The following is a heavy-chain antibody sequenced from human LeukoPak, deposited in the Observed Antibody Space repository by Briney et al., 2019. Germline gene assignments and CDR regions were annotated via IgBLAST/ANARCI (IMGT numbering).Heavy chain of an antibody. D-gene: IGHD2-15*01. CDR1: GGSIGSYY. Sequence: SETLSLTCTVSGGSIGSYYWSWIRQPAGKGLEWIGRIYTSGGTVYNPSLKSRVTMSVDTSKNQFSLKLSSVTAADTAVYYCARGKYCIGGNCYANWFDPWGQGTLVTVSS. V-gene: IGHV4-4*07. CDR3: ARGKYCIGGNCYANWFDP. CDR2: IYTSGGT. J-gene: IGHJ5*02.